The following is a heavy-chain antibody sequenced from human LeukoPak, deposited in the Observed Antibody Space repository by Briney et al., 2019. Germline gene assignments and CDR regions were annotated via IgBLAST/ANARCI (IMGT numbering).Heavy chain of an antibody. D-gene: IGHD2-15*01. CDR3: ATMLYCSGGSCYQPGDYYYYYMDV. CDR2: IIPIFGTA. J-gene: IGHJ6*03. Sequence: SVKVSCKASGGTFSSYAMSWVRQAPGQGLEWMGGIIPIFGTANYAQKFHGRVTITTDESTSTAYMELSSLRSEDTAVYYCATMLYCSGGSCYQPGDYYYYYMDVWGKGTTVTVSS. CDR1: GGTFSSYA. V-gene: IGHV1-69*05.